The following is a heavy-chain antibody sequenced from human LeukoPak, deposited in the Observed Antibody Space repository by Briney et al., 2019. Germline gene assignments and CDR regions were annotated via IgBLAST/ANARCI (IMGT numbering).Heavy chain of an antibody. D-gene: IGHD6-19*01. J-gene: IGHJ4*02. CDR2: ISGGGTNT. CDR1: GFTFDSYA. CDR3: ARVVYSGVWSIDY. V-gene: IGHV3-23*01. Sequence: GGSLRLSCAASGFTFDSYAMSRVRQAPGKGLEWVSTISGGGTNTYYADSVKGRFTISRDNSKNTLYLHMNSLRAEDTAVYYCARVVYSGVWSIDYWGQGTLVTVSS.